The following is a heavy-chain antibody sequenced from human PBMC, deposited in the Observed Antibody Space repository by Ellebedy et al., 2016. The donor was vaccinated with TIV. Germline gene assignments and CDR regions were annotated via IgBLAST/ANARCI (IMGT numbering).Heavy chain of an antibody. J-gene: IGHJ4*02. CDR1: GDSISPYY. CDR3: ARLHNDYSNYGSYFDY. V-gene: IGHV4-59*08. CDR2: IYYSGST. D-gene: IGHD4-11*01. Sequence: SQTLSLTCAVSGDSISPYYWSWIRQPPGKGLEWIGYIYYSGSTNYNPSLKSRVTISVDTSKNQFSLKLSSVTAADTAVYYCARLHNDYSNYGSYFDYWGQGTLVTVSS.